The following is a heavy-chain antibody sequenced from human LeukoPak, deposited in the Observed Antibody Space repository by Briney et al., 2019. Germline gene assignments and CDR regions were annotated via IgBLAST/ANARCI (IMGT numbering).Heavy chain of an antibody. D-gene: IGHD3-9*01. V-gene: IGHV1-18*01. CDR2: ISAYNGNT. CDR3: ARDKGVLRYFDWPTTYHY. J-gene: IGHJ4*02. Sequence: ASVKVSCKASGYTFTSYGISWVRQAPGQGLEWMGWISAYNGNTNYAQKLQGRVTMTTDTSTSTAYMELRSLRSDDTAVYYCARDKGVLRYFDWPTTYHYWGQGTLVTVSS. CDR1: GYTFTSYG.